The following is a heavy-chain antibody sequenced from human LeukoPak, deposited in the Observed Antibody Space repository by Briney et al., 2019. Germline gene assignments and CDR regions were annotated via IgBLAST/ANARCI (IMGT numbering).Heavy chain of an antibody. CDR2: IRDDGNNK. J-gene: IGHJ4*02. D-gene: IGHD1-26*01. CDR3: ARVEVGATSGPDY. V-gene: IGHV3-30*02. Sequence: PGGSLRLSCAASGFSFSSYAMHWVRQAPGKGLEWVAFIRDDGNNKHYVDSVKGRFTISRDNSKSTLYLQMNSLRAEDTAVYYCARVEVGATSGPDYWGQGTLVTVSS. CDR1: GFSFSSYA.